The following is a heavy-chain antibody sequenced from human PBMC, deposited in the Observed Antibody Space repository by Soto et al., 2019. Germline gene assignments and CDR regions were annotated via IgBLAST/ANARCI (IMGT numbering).Heavy chain of an antibody. CDR2: ISSTSTYT. V-gene: IGHV3-21*02. Sequence: EVQLVESGGGRVKPGGSLRLSCAASGFTFSTSTMNWVRQAPGQGLDWLSSISSTSTYTYYAASVRGRFTISRDNAKNSLYLQMNSLTAEDTAVYYCARVGSPGYCSGGFCPPPDYWGQGTLVTVSS. J-gene: IGHJ4*02. CDR3: ARVGSPGYCSGGFCPPPDY. CDR1: GFTFSTST. D-gene: IGHD2-15*01.